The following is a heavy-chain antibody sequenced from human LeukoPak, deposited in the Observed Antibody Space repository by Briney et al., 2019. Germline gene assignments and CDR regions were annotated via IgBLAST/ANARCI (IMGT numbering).Heavy chain of an antibody. J-gene: IGHJ4*02. CDR2: IGTAGDT. Sequence: GGCLRLSCAASGFTFSSYDMHWVRQATGKGLEWVSAIGTAGDTYYPGSVKGRFTISRENAKNSLYLQMNSLRAEDTAVYYCAKDYYDILTGYYYFDYWGQGTLVTVSS. CDR1: GFTFSSYD. CDR3: AKDYYDILTGYYYFDY. D-gene: IGHD3-9*01. V-gene: IGHV3-13*01.